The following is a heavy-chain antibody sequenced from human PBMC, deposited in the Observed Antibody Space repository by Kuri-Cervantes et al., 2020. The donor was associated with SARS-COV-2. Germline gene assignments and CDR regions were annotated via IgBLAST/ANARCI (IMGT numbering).Heavy chain of an antibody. CDR2: ISYSGGTT. V-gene: IGHV3-48*01. Sequence: GGSLRLSCAASGFTFSDFTMNWVRQAPGKGLEWVSYISYSGGTTFYTDSVKGRFTISRDNAKNSLYLQMNSLRAEDTTVYYCAKETSSGSFDYWGQGTLVTVSS. CDR1: GFTFSDFT. D-gene: IGHD6-19*01. J-gene: IGHJ4*02. CDR3: AKETSSGSFDY.